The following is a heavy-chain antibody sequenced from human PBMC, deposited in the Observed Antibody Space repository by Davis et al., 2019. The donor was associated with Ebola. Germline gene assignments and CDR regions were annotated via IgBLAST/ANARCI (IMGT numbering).Heavy chain of an antibody. CDR3: SRDAVVSRGELDF. CDR2: IYYTGST. V-gene: IGHV4-59*01. J-gene: IGHJ4*02. Sequence: SETLSLTCTVSGGSMTNYYWSWIRQPPGKGLEWIGYIYYTGSTNYNRSLECRVTIAVDPSKNQLSMKLRSVTAADTAVYYCSRDAVVSRGELDFWGQGTLVTVSS. D-gene: IGHD3-10*01. CDR1: GGSMTNYY.